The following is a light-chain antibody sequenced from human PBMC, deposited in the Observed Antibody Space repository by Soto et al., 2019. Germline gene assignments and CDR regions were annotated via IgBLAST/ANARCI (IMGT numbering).Light chain of an antibody. CDR1: SSDVGAYNY. J-gene: IGLJ3*02. Sequence: QSALTQPPSASGSPGQSVTISCTGTSSDVGAYNYVSWYQQHPGTAPKLMIYEVNKRPSGVPDRFSGSKSGNTASLTVSGLQAEDEAYYYCSSYAGSNKVFGGGTKLTDL. CDR3: SSYAGSNKV. CDR2: EVN. V-gene: IGLV2-8*01.